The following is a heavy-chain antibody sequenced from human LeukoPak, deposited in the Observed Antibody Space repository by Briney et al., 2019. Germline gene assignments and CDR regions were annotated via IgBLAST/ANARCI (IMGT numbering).Heavy chain of an antibody. CDR1: GFNLSSYS. Sequence: GGSLTLSHSPSGFNLSSYSMSWVRQPAGKGLEWVSTISGSGSSTYYADSVEGRYTISRDNSKNTEYLQMNSLRAEDTAIYYCAKIRTKSGSSGGDYWGQGSLVTVS. V-gene: IGHV3-23*01. CDR3: AKIRTKSGSSGGDY. D-gene: IGHD3-22*01. J-gene: IGHJ4*02. CDR2: ISGSGSST.